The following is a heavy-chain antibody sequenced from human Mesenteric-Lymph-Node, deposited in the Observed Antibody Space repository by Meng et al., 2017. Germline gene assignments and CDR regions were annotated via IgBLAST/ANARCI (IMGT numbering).Heavy chain of an antibody. D-gene: IGHD2/OR15-2a*01. CDR1: GFTFSSFW. CDR2: IKHDGSET. V-gene: IGHV3-7*01. J-gene: IGHJ5*02. CDR3: ARLASNWFDP. Sequence: GEFLKISCAASGFTFSSFWMSWVRQAPGKGLESVANIKHDGSETNYVDSVKGRFTISRDNARNTLYLQMTSLRVEDTALYYCARLASNWFDPWGQGTLVTVSS.